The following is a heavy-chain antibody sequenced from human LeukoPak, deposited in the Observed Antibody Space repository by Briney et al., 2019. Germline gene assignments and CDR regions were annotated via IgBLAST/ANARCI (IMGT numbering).Heavy chain of an antibody. CDR1: GGSISSYY. J-gene: IGHJ6*02. CDR2: IYTSGST. V-gene: IGHV4-4*07. CDR3: ARTGGLAANYYYYGMDV. D-gene: IGHD2-15*01. Sequence: SETLSLTCTVSGGSISSYYWSWIRQPAGKGLEWIGRIYTSGSTNYNPSLKSRVTMSVDTSKNQLSLKLSSVTAADTAVYYCARTGGLAANYYYYGMDVWGQGTTVTVSS.